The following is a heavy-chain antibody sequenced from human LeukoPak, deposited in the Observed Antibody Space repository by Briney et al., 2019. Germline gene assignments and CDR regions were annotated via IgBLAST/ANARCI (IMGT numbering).Heavy chain of an antibody. J-gene: IGHJ3*02. D-gene: IGHD3-10*01. CDR3: ASSHYGSGSYYNWGPALDAFDI. V-gene: IGHV3-66*02. Sequence: GGSLRLSCAASGLTVSSNYMSWVRQAPGKGLGWGSGIYSGGSTYYADSVRGRFTISRDNSKNKLHPQMTSLRAEDPAVYYCASSHYGSGSYYNWGPALDAFDIWGQGTMVTVSS. CDR1: GLTVSSNY. CDR2: IYSGGST.